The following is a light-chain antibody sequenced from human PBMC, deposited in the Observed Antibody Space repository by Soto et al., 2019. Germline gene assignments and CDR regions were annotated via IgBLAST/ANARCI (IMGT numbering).Light chain of an antibody. CDR2: KAS. Sequence: DIQMTQSPSTLSASVEDRVTITCRASQSISIWLAWYQQKPGKAPKILIYKASSLESGVPSRFSGSGSGTEFTLTISSLQPDDFATYYCQQYSTYTPRTFXQGTMADIK. J-gene: IGKJ1*01. CDR3: QQYSTYTPRT. V-gene: IGKV1-5*03. CDR1: QSISIW.